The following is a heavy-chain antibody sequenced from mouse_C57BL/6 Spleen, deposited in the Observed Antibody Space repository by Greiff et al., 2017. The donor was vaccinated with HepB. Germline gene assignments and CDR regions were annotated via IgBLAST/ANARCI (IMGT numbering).Heavy chain of an antibody. Sequence: EVKLLESGPGLVKPSQSLSLTCSVTGYSITSGYYWHWIRQFPGNKLEWLGSISYDGSNNYNPSLNNRISITRDTSKNQFFLKLNSVTTEDTATYYCARVDYGSSYWYFDVWGTGTTVTVSS. D-gene: IGHD1-1*01. J-gene: IGHJ1*03. CDR3: ARVDYGSSYWYFDV. V-gene: IGHV3-6*01. CDR2: ISYDGSN. CDR1: GYSITSGYY.